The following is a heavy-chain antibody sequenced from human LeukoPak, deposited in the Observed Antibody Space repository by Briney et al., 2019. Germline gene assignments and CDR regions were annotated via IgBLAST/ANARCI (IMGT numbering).Heavy chain of an antibody. D-gene: IGHD5-18*01. CDR3: ATTVGYSYGFLDY. J-gene: IGHJ4*02. Sequence: PSETLSLTCTVSGGSISSYYWSWVRQPPGKGLEWVGYIYYSGSTNYNPSLKSRVTISVDTSKNQFSLKLSSVTAADTAVHYCATTVGYSYGFLDYWGQGTLVTVSS. CDR1: GGSISSYY. CDR2: IYYSGST. V-gene: IGHV4-59*01.